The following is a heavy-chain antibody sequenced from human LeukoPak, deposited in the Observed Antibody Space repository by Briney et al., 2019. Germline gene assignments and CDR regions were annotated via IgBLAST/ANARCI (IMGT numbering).Heavy chain of an antibody. V-gene: IGHV3-53*01. CDR2: IYSGGGT. J-gene: IGHJ4*02. CDR3: ARGVSSVYFDY. D-gene: IGHD5/OR15-5a*01. CDR1: GSTVSSNY. Sequence: GGSLRLSCAASGSTVSSNYMSWVRQAPGKGLEWVSVIYSGGGTYYADSVKGRFTISRDNAKNSLYLQMNSLRAEDTAVYYCARGVSSVYFDYWGQGTLVTVSS.